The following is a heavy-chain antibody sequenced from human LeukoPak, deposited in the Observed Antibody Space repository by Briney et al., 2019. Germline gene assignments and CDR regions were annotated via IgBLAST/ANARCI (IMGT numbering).Heavy chain of an antibody. CDR1: GYSFTSYW. V-gene: IGHV5-51*01. J-gene: IGHJ5*02. CDR2: IYPGDSDT. D-gene: IGHD1-26*01. CDR3: ARYSTITVGATTWDWFDP. Sequence: GKSLKISCKGSGYSFTSYWIGWVRQMPGKGLEWMGIIYPGDSDTRYSPSFQGQVTISADKSISTAYLQWSSLKASDTAMYYCARYSTITVGATTWDWFDPWGQGTLVTVSS.